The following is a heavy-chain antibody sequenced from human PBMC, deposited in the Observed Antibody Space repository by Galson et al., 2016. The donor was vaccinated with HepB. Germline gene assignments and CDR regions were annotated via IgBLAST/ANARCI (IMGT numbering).Heavy chain of an antibody. J-gene: IGHJ4*02. CDR2: ISGYSGNT. Sequence: SVKVSCKASGYTFSSYSITWVRQAPGQGLEWMGWISGYSGNTNYAQKLQDRVTMTTDTSTSTAYMELRRLRSDDTAVYYCARGGKGGYCTKGVCLSFAYWGQGTLVTVSS. D-gene: IGHD2-8*01. V-gene: IGHV1-18*04. CDR3: ARGGKGGYCTKGVCLSFAY. CDR1: GYTFSSYS.